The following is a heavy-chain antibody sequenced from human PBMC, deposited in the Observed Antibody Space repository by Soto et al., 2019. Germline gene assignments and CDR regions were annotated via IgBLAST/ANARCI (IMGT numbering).Heavy chain of an antibody. J-gene: IGHJ4*02. D-gene: IGHD6-19*01. CDR2: IYYSGST. V-gene: IGHV4-39*01. CDR1: GGSISSSSYY. Sequence: PSETLSLTCTVFGGSISSSSYYWGWIRQPPGKGLEWIGSIYYSGSTYYNPSLKSRVTISVDTSKNQFSLKLSSVTAADTAVYYCARLSSGWYSFDYWGQGTLVTVSS. CDR3: ARLSSGWYSFDY.